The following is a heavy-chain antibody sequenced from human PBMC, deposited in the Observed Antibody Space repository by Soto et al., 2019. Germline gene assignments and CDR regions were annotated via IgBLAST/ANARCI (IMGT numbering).Heavy chain of an antibody. CDR2: LYNTGST. V-gene: IGHV4-61*08. Sequence: SETLSLTCTVSGGSISSGGYYWSWIRQHPGKGLEWIGYLYNTGSTIYNPSLKSRVTISVDTSKNQFSLKMNSVTAADTAVYYCARDLWCYCRVDCYPMDVWGQGTTVTVSS. CDR3: ARDLWCYCRVDCYPMDV. J-gene: IGHJ6*02. CDR1: GGSISSGGYY. D-gene: IGHD2-21*02.